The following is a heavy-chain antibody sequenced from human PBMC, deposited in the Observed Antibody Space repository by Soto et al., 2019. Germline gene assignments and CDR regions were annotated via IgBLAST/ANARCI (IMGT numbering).Heavy chain of an antibody. CDR3: ATNYGSGSTHFDY. CDR1: EGTFDSYT. V-gene: IGHV1-69*02. J-gene: IGHJ4*02. D-gene: IGHD3-10*01. CDR2: IIPMVGMA. Sequence: QVQLVQSGAEVKKPGSSVKVSCAASEGTFDSYTINWVRQAPGLGPEWIGRIIPMVGMADYVQKFQGRVTLFADKSTSTAYIVLSSLRSEDTAVYYCATNYGSGSTHFDYWGQGTLVTVSS.